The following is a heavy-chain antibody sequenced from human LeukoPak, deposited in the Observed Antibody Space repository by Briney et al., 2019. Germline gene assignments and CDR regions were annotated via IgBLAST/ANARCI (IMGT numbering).Heavy chain of an antibody. Sequence: GGSLRLSCAASGFTFSSYSMNWVRQAPGKGLEWVSSISSSSSYIYYADSVEGRFTISRDNAKNSLYLQMNSLRAEDTAVYYCARDPNYYGSGPDYWGQGTLVTVSS. V-gene: IGHV3-21*01. CDR1: GFTFSSYS. J-gene: IGHJ4*02. CDR3: ARDPNYYGSGPDY. CDR2: ISSSSSYI. D-gene: IGHD3-10*01.